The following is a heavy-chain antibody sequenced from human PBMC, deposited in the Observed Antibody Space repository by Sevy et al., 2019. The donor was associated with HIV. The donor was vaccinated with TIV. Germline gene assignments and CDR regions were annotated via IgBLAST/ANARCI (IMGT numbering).Heavy chain of an antibody. CDR2: IYTSGRT. D-gene: IGHD1-26*01. CDR3: ARDGIRRDYYHGMDV. Sequence: SETLSLTCTVSCDSISSGNHWWSWIRQPAGKGLEWIGRIYTSGRTIYNPVLRSRVTMSVDTSTNQFFLNLNSVTAADTAVYYCARDGIRRDYYHGMDVWGQGTTVTVSS. J-gene: IGHJ6*02. CDR1: CDSISSGNHW. V-gene: IGHV4-61*02.